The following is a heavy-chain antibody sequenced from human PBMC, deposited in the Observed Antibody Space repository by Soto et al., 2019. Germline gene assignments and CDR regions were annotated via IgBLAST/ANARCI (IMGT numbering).Heavy chain of an antibody. CDR1: GYTFTSYG. D-gene: IGHD3-9*01. J-gene: IGHJ5*02. CDR3: ARDLRYLSPDWFDP. V-gene: IGHV1-18*01. CDR2: ISAYNGNT. Sequence: GASGKVSCKDSGYTFTSYGISWVLQAPGQGLEWMGWISAYNGNTNYAQKLQGRVTMTTDTSTSTAYMELRSLRSDDTAVYYCARDLRYLSPDWFDPWGQGTLVTVSS.